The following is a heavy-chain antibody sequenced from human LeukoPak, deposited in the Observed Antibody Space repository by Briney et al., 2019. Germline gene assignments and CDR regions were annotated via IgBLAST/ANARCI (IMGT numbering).Heavy chain of an antibody. CDR2: MYNSGSN. CDR3: SRGIKTCCDYGY. Sequence: SETLSLTCTVSGGSISGSYWRWIRQPPGKGLEWIAYMYNSGSNKYNPSFKSRLTISIDTSKNQFSLMLSSLPAADAAVFYYSRGIKTCCDYGYWGQGILVTVSS. J-gene: IGHJ4*02. D-gene: IGHD4-17*01. V-gene: IGHV4-59*01. CDR1: GGSISGSY.